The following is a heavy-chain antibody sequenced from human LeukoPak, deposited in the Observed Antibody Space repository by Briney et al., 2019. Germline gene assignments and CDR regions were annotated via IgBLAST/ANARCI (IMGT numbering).Heavy chain of an antibody. J-gene: IGHJ3*02. CDR1: GGTFSSYA. CDR3: ARGGYDYGDAFDI. Sequence: SVKVSCKASGGTFSSYAISWVRQAPGQGLEWMGRIIPILGIANYAQKFQGRVTITADKSTSTAYMELSSLRSEDTAVYYCARGGYDYGDAFDIWGQGTMVTVSS. D-gene: IGHD5-12*01. CDR2: IIPILGIA. V-gene: IGHV1-69*04.